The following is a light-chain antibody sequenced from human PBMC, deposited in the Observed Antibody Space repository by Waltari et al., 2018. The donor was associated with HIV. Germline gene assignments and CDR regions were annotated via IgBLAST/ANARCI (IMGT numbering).Light chain of an antibody. Sequence: QSVLTQPPSASGTPGQRVTISCSGSSSNIGSNTVNWYQQLPGTAPKPLIYSNNQRPSGVPARFSGSKSGTSASLAISGLQSEDEADYFCAAWDDSRVVFGGGTKLTVL. CDR1: SSNIGSNT. V-gene: IGLV1-44*01. J-gene: IGLJ2*01. CDR2: SNN. CDR3: AAWDDSRVV.